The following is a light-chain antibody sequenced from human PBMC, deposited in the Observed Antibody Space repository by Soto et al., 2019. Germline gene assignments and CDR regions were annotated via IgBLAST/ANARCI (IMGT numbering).Light chain of an antibody. Sequence: DIQMTQSPSSVSASVGDRVTITCRASQGLSSWLAWYQQKPGKAPKILIYSGSSLQSGVSSRFSGSGGGTDFTLTISNLQPEDFATYYCQQANSFPITFGHGTRLEIK. CDR3: QQANSFPIT. CDR1: QGLSSW. CDR2: SGS. V-gene: IGKV1D-12*01. J-gene: IGKJ5*01.